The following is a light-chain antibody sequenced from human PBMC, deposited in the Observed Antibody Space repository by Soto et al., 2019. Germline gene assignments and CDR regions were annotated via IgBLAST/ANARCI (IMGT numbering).Light chain of an antibody. V-gene: IGKV3-20*01. CDR1: QSVSSSY. Sequence: IVLTQSPATLSLFPGERATLSCRASQSVSSSYLAWYQQKPGQAPRLLIYGASSRATGIAARFSGSGSGTDFTLTISRLEPEDFAVYYCQQYGSSRWTFGQGTKVDIK. CDR3: QQYGSSRWT. CDR2: GAS. J-gene: IGKJ1*01.